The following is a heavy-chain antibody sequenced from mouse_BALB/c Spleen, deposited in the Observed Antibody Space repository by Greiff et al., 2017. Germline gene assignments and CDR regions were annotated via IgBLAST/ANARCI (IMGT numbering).Heavy chain of an antibody. CDR1: GFAFSSYD. D-gene: IGHD1-2*01. V-gene: IGHV5-12-1*01. CDR3: ARHGATATAWFAY. Sequence: EVKVVESGGGLVKPGGSLKLSCAASGFAFSSYDMSWVRQTPEKRLEWVAYISSGGGSTYYPDTVKGRFTISRDNAKNTLYLQMSSLKSEDTAMYYCARHGATATAWFAYWGQGTLVTVSA. CDR2: ISSGGGST. J-gene: IGHJ3*01.